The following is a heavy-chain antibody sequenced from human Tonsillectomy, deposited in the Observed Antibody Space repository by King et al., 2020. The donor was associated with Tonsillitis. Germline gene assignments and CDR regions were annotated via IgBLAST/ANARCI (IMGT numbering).Heavy chain of an antibody. CDR2: IYYSGST. J-gene: IGHJ6*03. D-gene: IGHD6-13*01. V-gene: IGHV4-59*01. CDR3: ARGLAKSSSWSPTRGYSYYYYYMDV. Sequence: QLQESGPGLVKPSETLSLTCTVSGGSISSYFWNWIRQPPGKGLEWIGYIYYSGSTNYNPSLKSRVTISVDTSKNQFSLKLSSVTAADPAVYYCARGLAKSSSWSPTRGYSYYYYYMDVWGKGTTVTVSS. CDR1: GGSISSYF.